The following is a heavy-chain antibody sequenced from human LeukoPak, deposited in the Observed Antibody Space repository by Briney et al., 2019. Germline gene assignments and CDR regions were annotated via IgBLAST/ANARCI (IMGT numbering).Heavy chain of an antibody. CDR3: ARMVVRGRGNWFDP. J-gene: IGHJ5*02. CDR1: GGSINSSSHY. V-gene: IGHV4-39*01. CDR2: IYYSGST. D-gene: IGHD2-15*01. Sequence: KTSETLSLTCTVSGGSINSSSHYWGWIRQPPGKGLEWIGSIYYSGSTYYNPSLKGRVTISVDTSKNQFSLKLSSVTATDTAVYYCARMVVRGRGNWFDPRGQGTLVTVSS.